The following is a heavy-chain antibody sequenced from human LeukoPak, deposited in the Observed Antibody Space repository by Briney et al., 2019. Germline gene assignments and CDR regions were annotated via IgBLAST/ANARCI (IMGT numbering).Heavy chain of an antibody. Sequence: SETLSLACTVSGGSISSGGYYWSWIRQHPGKGLEWIGYIYYSGSTYYNPSLKSRVTISVDTSKNQFSLKLSSVTAADTAVYYCARGNWATHPNYYYMDVWGKGTTVTVSS. CDR1: GGSISSGGYY. CDR2: IYYSGST. D-gene: IGHD2-15*01. J-gene: IGHJ6*03. V-gene: IGHV4-31*03. CDR3: ARGNWATHPNYYYMDV.